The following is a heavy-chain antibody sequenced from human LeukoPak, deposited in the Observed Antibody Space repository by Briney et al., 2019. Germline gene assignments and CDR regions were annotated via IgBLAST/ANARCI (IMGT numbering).Heavy chain of an antibody. Sequence: SETLSLTCTVSGGSISSYYWSWLRQPPGKGLEWTGYIYYSGSTNYNPSLKSRVTISVDTSKNQFSLKLSSVTAADTAVYYCASVTFGGVIVDYWGQGTLVTVSS. D-gene: IGHD3-16*02. CDR3: ASVTFGGVIVDY. CDR1: GGSISSYY. V-gene: IGHV4-59*01. J-gene: IGHJ4*02. CDR2: IYYSGST.